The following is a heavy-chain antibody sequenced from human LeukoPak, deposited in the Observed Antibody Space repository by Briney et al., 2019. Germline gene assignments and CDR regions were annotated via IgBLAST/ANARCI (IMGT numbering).Heavy chain of an antibody. V-gene: IGHV1-18*01. CDR2: ISAYNGNT. D-gene: IGHD3-22*01. CDR3: ARPYYYDGYFDY. CDR1: GYPFKTYG. Sequence: ASVKVSCKASGYPFKTYGISWVRQAPGQGLEWMGWISAYNGNTNYAQNLQGRVTMTTDTSTSTAYMELRSLRSDDTAVYYCARPYYYDGYFDYWGQGTLVTVSS. J-gene: IGHJ4*02.